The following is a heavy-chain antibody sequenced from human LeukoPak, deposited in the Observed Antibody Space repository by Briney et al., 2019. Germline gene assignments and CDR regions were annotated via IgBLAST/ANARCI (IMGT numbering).Heavy chain of an antibody. Sequence: GGSLRLSCAASGFTFSSYAMSWVSQTPGKGLEWVSGISGSDASTYYTDSVKGRFTISRDNSKNTLYLHMNSLRAEDTAVYYCAKDVTYYFGSGSNPNWFDPWGQGTLVTVSS. D-gene: IGHD3-10*01. J-gene: IGHJ5*02. CDR1: GFTFSSYA. V-gene: IGHV3-23*01. CDR3: AKDVTYYFGSGSNPNWFDP. CDR2: ISGSDAST.